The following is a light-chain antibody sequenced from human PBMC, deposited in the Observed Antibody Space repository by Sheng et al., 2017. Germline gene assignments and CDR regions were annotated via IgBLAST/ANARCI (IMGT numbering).Light chain of an antibody. Sequence: QSVLTQPPSVSGAPGQRVIISCTGSNSNIGEGYDVHWYQHLPGKAPKFLISSNNNRHSGVPDRFSGSKSGTSASLAIAGLQAGDEADYYCQSYDSSLTAWVFGGGTEGDRL. V-gene: IGLV1-40*01. J-gene: IGLJ3*02. CDR1: NSNIGEGYD. CDR2: SNN. CDR3: QSYDSSLTAWV.